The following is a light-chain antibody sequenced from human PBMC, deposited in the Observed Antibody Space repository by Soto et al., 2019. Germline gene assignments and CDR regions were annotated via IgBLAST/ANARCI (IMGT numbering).Light chain of an antibody. Sequence: EIELTQSPGTLSASPGERATLSCRASQSVKTNLAWYQQKPGQAPRLLIYGASSRATDIPSRFSGSGSGTEFTLTISSLQSEDFAVYFCQQYNIWPRTFGQGAKVDIK. CDR1: QSVKTN. J-gene: IGKJ1*01. CDR3: QQYNIWPRT. CDR2: GAS. V-gene: IGKV3-15*01.